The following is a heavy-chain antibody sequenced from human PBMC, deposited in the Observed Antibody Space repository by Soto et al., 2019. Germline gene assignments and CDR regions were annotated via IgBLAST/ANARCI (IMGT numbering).Heavy chain of an antibody. CDR3: AKDRSSSSSGYYYYYGMDV. J-gene: IGHJ6*02. V-gene: IGHV3-30*18. Sequence: GGSLRLSCAASGFTFSSYGMHWVRQAPGKGLEWVAVISYDGSNKYYADSVKGRFTISRDNSKNTLYLQMNSLRAEDTAVYYCAKDRSSSSSGYYYYYGMDVWGQGTTFTVSS. CDR2: ISYDGSNK. D-gene: IGHD6-6*01. CDR1: GFTFSSYG.